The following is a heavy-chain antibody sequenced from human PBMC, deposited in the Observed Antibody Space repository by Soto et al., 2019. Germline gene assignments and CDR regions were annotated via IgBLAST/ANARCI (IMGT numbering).Heavy chain of an antibody. Sequence: SVKVSCKASGGTFSSYAISWVRQAPGQGLEWMGGIIPIFGTANYAQKFQGRVTITADESTSTAYMELSSLRSEDTAVYYCARDPSSSSARYYYGMDVWGQGISVTVSS. J-gene: IGHJ6*02. D-gene: IGHD6-6*01. CDR3: ARDPSSSSARYYYGMDV. V-gene: IGHV1-69*13. CDR2: IIPIFGTA. CDR1: GGTFSSYA.